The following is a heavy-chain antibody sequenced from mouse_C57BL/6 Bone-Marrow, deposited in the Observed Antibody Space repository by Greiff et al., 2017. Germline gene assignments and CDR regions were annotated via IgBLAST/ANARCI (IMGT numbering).Heavy chain of an antibody. CDR3: ARQVWTGTFAY. CDR2: ISDGGSYT. CDR1: GFTFSSYA. V-gene: IGHV5-4*01. J-gene: IGHJ3*01. Sequence: EVHLVESGGGLVEPGGSLKLSCAASGFTFSSYAMSWVRQTPEKRLEWVATISDGGSYTYYPDNVKGRFTISRDNAKNNLYLQMSHLKSEDTAMYYCARQVWTGTFAYWGQGTLVTVSA. D-gene: IGHD4-1*01.